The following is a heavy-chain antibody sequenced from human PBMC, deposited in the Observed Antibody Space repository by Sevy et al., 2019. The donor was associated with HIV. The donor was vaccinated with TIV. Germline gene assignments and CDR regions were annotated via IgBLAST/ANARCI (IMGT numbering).Heavy chain of an antibody. CDR3: AKVLFTVRVGAGFDY. CDR2: ISWNSGSI. CDR1: RFTFDDYA. V-gene: IGHV3-9*01. D-gene: IGHD1-26*01. Sequence: GGSLRLSCAASRFTFDDYAMHWVRQAPGKGLEWVSGISWNSGSIGYSDSVKGRFTISRDNAKNSLYLQMNSLRAEDTALYYCAKVLFTVRVGAGFDYWGHGTLVTVSS. J-gene: IGHJ4*01.